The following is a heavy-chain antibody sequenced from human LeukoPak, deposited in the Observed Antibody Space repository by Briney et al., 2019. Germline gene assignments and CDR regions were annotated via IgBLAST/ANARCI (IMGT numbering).Heavy chain of an antibody. CDR1: GFTFSSYP. CDR3: ARADSGSYYLGFDS. V-gene: IGHV3-30*11. J-gene: IGHJ4*02. CDR2: VSYEGSHQ. D-gene: IGHD1-26*01. Sequence: GGSLRLSCAASGFTFSSYPMHWVRQAPGKGLEWVAVVSYEGSHQNYADSVKGRFTISRDNSENTLYLQVDSLRPEDTAVYYCARADSGSYYLGFDSWGQGTLVTVSS.